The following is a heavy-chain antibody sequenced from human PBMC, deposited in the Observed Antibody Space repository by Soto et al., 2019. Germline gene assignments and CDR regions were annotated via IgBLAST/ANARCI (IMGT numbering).Heavy chain of an antibody. CDR1: GGSFSGYY. D-gene: IGHD3-9*01. CDR2: INHSGST. Sequence: SETLSLTCAVYGGSFSGYYWSWIRQPPGKGLEWIGEINHSGSTNYNPSLKSRVTISVDTSKNQFSLKLSSVTAADTAVYYCARGYPSPEYDILTGYYSHYYMDVWGEGTTVTVSS. J-gene: IGHJ6*03. V-gene: IGHV4-34*01. CDR3: ARGYPSPEYDILTGYYSHYYMDV.